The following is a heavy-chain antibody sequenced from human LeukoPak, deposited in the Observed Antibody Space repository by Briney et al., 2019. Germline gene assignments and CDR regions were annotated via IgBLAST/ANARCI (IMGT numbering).Heavy chain of an antibody. V-gene: IGHV4-59*08. CDR2: IFYNGKT. CDR1: GGSISSYY. Sequence: ETLSLTCTVSGGSISSYYWSWIRQPAGKGLEWIGDIFYNGKTNYNPSLKSRVTISLDTSRSQFSLRLSSVTASDTGVYYCARIFDVWGRGTLVTVSS. J-gene: IGHJ4*02. CDR3: ARIFDV.